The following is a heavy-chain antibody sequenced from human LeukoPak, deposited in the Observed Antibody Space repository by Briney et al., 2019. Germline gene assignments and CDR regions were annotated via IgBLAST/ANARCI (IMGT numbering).Heavy chain of an antibody. CDR3: ARDMTRPYFFDH. D-gene: IGHD2-2*01. V-gene: IGHV4-59*01. Sequence: PSETLSLTCTVPGGSISSYYWSWIRQPPGKGLEWIGYIHDSGITTYNLSLTSRVTMSVDTSKNQFSLKLRSVTPADTAVYYCARDMTRPYFFDHWGQGTLVTVSS. CDR2: IHDSGIT. CDR1: GGSISSYY. J-gene: IGHJ4*02.